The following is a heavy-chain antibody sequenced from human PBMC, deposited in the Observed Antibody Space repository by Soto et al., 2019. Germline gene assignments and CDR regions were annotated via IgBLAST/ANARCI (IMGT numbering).Heavy chain of an antibody. D-gene: IGHD5-18*01. V-gene: IGHV4-59*08. CDR2: IYYSGTT. CDR3: ARLSFTRASSNVDTAMVTSYYYYGMDV. CDR1: GGSLSPLY. Sequence: SETLSLTCTVSGGSLSPLYWSWIRQPPGKGLEWIGYIYYSGTTNYNASLRSRVTISVDTSKNQFSLKLSSVTAADTAVYYCARLSFTRASSNVDTAMVTSYYYYGMDVWGQGTTVTVSS. J-gene: IGHJ6*02.